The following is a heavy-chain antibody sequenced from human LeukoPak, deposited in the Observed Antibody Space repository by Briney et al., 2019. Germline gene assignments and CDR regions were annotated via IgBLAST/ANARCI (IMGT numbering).Heavy chain of an antibody. CDR3: ARDASGYYSSGWYYFDY. CDR2: ISYDGSNK. J-gene: IGHJ4*02. CDR1: GFTFSSYA. D-gene: IGHD6-19*01. V-gene: IGHV3-30*04. Sequence: PGGSLRLSCAASGFTFSSYAMHWVRQAPGKGLEWGAVISYDGSNKYYADSVKGRFTISRDNSKNTLYLQMNSLRAEDTAVYYCARDASGYYSSGWYYFDYWGQGTLVTVSS.